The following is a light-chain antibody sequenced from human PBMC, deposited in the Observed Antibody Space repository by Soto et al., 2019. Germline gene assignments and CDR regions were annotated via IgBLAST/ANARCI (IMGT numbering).Light chain of an antibody. J-gene: IGLJ1*01. V-gene: IGLV2-23*03. CDR2: EGS. Sequence: QLVLTQPASVSGSPGQWITISCTGTSSDVGSYNLVSWYQQHPGNAPKLMIYEGSKRPSGVSNRFSGSKAGTTASLTISGLHAEEDDDYYCCSYAGSSTVVFGAGTKLTVL. CDR1: SSDVGSYNL. CDR3: CSYAGSSTVV.